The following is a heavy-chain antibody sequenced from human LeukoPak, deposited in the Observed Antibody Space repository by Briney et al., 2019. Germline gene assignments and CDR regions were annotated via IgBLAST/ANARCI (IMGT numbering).Heavy chain of an antibody. J-gene: IGHJ4*02. CDR3: ARTTTVVTPWADNDH. CDR2: IYTSGST. CDR1: GGSISSGSYY. V-gene: IGHV4-61*02. Sequence: SETLSLTCTVSGGSISSGSYYWSWIRQPAGKGLEWIGRIYTSGSTNYNPSLKSRVTISVDTSKNQFSLKLSSVTAADTAVYYCARTTTVVTPWADNDHWGQGTLVTVSS. D-gene: IGHD4-23*01.